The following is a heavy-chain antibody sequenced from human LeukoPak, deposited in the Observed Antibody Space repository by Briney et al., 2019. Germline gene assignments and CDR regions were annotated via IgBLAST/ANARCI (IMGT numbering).Heavy chain of an antibody. Sequence: GASVKVSCKASGYTFTGYYIHWVRQAPGQGLEWMGMINPSGGRTTYAKKFQGRVTMTRDTSTSTAYMELSRLRSDDTAVYYCARGESSSPSGSAEYWGQGTLVTVSS. J-gene: IGHJ4*02. CDR2: INPSGGRT. D-gene: IGHD6-6*01. CDR3: ARGESSSPSGSAEY. V-gene: IGHV1-46*01. CDR1: GYTFTGYY.